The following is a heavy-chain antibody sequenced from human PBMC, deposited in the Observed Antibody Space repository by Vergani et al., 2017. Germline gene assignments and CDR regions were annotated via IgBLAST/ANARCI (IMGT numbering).Heavy chain of an antibody. Sequence: QVQLVQSGAEVKKPGASVKVSCKASGYTFTSYYMHWVRQAPGQGLEWMGDIIPVFGGANYAQRFQGRVTITADESTTTAYMELTSLTSEDSAIYYCARDGGSGVEVPAAIRYYYYMDVWGKGTAVTVSS. V-gene: IGHV1-46*01. J-gene: IGHJ6*03. CDR1: GYTFTSYY. CDR2: IIPVFGGA. CDR3: ARDGGSGVEVPAAIRYYYYMDV. D-gene: IGHD2-2*01.